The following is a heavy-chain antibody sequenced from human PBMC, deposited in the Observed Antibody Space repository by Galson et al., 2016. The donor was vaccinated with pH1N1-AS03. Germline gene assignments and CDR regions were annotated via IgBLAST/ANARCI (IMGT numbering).Heavy chain of an antibody. D-gene: IGHD6-19*01. CDR3: AHRGDSGGWFRAYFDA. J-gene: IGHJ4*02. CDR2: IYWNDDE. V-gene: IGHV2-5*01. Sequence: PALVKPTQTLTLTCTFSGFSLSTGGEGVGWLRQPPGKALEWLALIYWNDDERYSPSLKSRLTITKDTSKNQVVLTMTNMDPVDTATYYCAHRGDSGGWFRAYFDAWGQGILVTVSS. CDR1: GFSLSTGGEG.